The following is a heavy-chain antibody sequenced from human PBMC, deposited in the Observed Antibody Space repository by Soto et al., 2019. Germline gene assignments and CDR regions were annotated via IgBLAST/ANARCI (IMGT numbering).Heavy chain of an antibody. V-gene: IGHV4-61*01. CDR3: ARRQSGLGYCSGGSCYDSYWFDP. Sequence: PSETLSLTCSVSGVVTFSGSYYWSWIRQRPGKGLECLGYIFNSGSAYYNPSLRSRVTISVDTSKNQFSLKLSSVTAADTAVYYCARRQSGLGYCSGGSCYDSYWFDPWGQGTLVTVSS. D-gene: IGHD2-15*01. CDR2: IFNSGSA. CDR1: GVVTFSGSYY. J-gene: IGHJ5*02.